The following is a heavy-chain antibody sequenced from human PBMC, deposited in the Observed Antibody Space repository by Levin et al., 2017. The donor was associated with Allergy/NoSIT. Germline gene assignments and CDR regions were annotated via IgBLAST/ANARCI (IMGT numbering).Heavy chain of an antibody. J-gene: IGHJ4*02. CDR2: ISYDGSNT. V-gene: IGHV3-30*18. Sequence: QPGGSLRLSCAASGFSFSSYGMHWVRQAPGKGLEWATYISYDGSNTYYGDSVKGRFTISRDNSKNTLYLQMKSLRPDDTAMYYCAKLGHSGRATFIDYWGQGTLVTVYS. CDR1: GFSFSSYG. CDR3: AKLGHSGRATFIDY. D-gene: IGHD6-19*01.